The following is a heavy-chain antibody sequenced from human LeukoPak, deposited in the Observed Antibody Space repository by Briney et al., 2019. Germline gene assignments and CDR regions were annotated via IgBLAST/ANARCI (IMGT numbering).Heavy chain of an antibody. CDR1: GFTFSRHW. Sequence: GGSLRLSCTASGFTFSRHWISWVRQPPGKGLVWVSRIYVDGRTTNYADSVKGRFTISRDNAKNTVYLEMNSLSVEDTATYYCIRDFRSADLWGQGTLVTVTS. CDR2: IYVDGRTT. CDR3: IRDFRSADL. J-gene: IGHJ5*02. V-gene: IGHV3-74*01.